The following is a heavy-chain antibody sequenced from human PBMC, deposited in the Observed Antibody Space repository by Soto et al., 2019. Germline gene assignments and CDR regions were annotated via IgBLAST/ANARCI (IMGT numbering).Heavy chain of an antibody. CDR3: ATLWFGEGNY. J-gene: IGHJ4*02. V-gene: IGHV4-39*01. Sequence: QLQLQESGPGLVKPSETLSLTCTVSGGSISSSSYYWGWIRQPPGKGLEWIGRIYYSGSTYYNPSLKIRVTISVDTSKNQFSLKLSSVTAADTAVYYCATLWFGEGNYWGQGTLVTVSS. D-gene: IGHD3-10*01. CDR2: IYYSGST. CDR1: GGSISSSSYY.